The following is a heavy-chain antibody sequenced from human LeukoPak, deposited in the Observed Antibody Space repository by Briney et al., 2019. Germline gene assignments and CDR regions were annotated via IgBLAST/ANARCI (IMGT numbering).Heavy chain of an antibody. V-gene: IGHV1-2*02. CDR2: INPNSGGT. CDR1: GYTFTGYY. CDR3: ARGDGDYVRGNWFDP. J-gene: IGHJ5*02. Sequence: ASVKVSCKASGYTFTGYYMHWVRQAPGQGLEWMGWINPNSGGTNYAQKFQGRVTMTRDTSISTAYMELSRLRSDDTAVDYCARGDGDYVRGNWFDPWGQGTLVTVSS. D-gene: IGHD4-17*01.